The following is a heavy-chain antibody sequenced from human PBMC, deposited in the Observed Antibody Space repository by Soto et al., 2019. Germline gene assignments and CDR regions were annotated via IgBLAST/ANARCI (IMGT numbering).Heavy chain of an antibody. V-gene: IGHV1-69*01. CDR3: ARALVGASLVGGRYYGMDV. Sequence: QVQLVQSGAEVKKPGSSVKVSCKASGGTFSSYAISWVRQAPGQGLEWMGGIIPIFGTANYAQKFQGRVTITADESTSTADMELSSLRSEDTAVYYCARALVGASLVGGRYYGMDVWGQGTTVTVSS. J-gene: IGHJ6*02. CDR1: GGTFSSYA. CDR2: IIPIFGTA. D-gene: IGHD1-26*01.